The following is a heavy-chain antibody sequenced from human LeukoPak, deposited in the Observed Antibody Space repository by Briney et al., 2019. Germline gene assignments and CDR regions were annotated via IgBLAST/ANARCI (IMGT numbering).Heavy chain of an antibody. V-gene: IGHV4-34*01. CDR3: ARHRGGGSYLYYYYYMDV. J-gene: IGHJ6*03. CDR2: INHSGST. Sequence: SETLSLTCAVYGGSFSGYYWSWIRQPPGKGLEWIGEINHSGSTNYNPSLKSRVTISVDTSKNQFSLKLSSVTAADTAVYYCARHRGGGSYLYYYYYMDVWGKGTTVTIPS. CDR1: GGSFSGYY. D-gene: IGHD2-15*01.